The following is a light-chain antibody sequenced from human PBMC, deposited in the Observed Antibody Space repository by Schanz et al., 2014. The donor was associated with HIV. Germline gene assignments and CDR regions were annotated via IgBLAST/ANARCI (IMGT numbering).Light chain of an antibody. V-gene: IGKV3-15*01. J-gene: IGKJ2*01. CDR3: QQYNNWPYT. CDR1: QSVSSY. CDR2: GAS. Sequence: EIVLTQSPGTLSLSPGERATLSCRASQSVSSYLAWYQQKPGQAPRLLIYGASSRATGIPARVSGSGSGTEFTLTISSLQSEDFAVYYCQQYNNWPYTFGQGTKLEIK.